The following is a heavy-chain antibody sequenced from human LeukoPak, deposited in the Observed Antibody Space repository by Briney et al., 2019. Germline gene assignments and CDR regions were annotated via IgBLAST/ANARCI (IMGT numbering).Heavy chain of an antibody. D-gene: IGHD1-14*01. CDR2: ISGYNGNT. CDR3: ARDKFEPQNWFDP. Sequence: ASVKVSCKASGYTFTRYGISWVRQAPGQGLEWMGWISGYNGNTNYAQKFQGRVSMTADTSTSTAYMELRSLRSEDTAVYYCARDKFEPQNWFDPWGEGTLVTVSS. V-gene: IGHV1-18*01. CDR1: GYTFTRYG. J-gene: IGHJ5*02.